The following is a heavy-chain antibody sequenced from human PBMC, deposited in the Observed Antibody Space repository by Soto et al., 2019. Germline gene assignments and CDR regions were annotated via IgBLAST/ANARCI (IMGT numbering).Heavy chain of an antibody. V-gene: IGHV4-31*03. D-gene: IGHD6-6*01. CDR1: SGSMNNGGYY. J-gene: IGHJ6*02. CDR3: ARRGGSSSRYYYYALDV. Sequence: LSLTCSVSSGSMNNGGYYWSWIRQLPGKGLEWIGYIYSNGDTYYNPSLKSRVTISVDTSKNQFSLNLTSVTAADTAVYYCARRGGSSSRYYYYALDVWGQGTTVTVSS. CDR2: IYSNGDT.